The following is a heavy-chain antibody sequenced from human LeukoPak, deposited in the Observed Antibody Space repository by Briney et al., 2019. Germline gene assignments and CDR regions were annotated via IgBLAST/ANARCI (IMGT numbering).Heavy chain of an antibody. CDR3: AKEWKVRGVITAGFDY. CDR2: ISGSGGST. V-gene: IGHV3-23*01. D-gene: IGHD3-10*01. Sequence: GGSLRLSCAASGFTFSSYAMSWVRQAPGKGLELVSAISGSGGSTYYADSVKGRFTISRDNSKNTLYLQMNSLRAEDTAVYYCAKEWKVRGVITAGFDYWGQGTLVTVSS. J-gene: IGHJ4*02. CDR1: GFTFSSYA.